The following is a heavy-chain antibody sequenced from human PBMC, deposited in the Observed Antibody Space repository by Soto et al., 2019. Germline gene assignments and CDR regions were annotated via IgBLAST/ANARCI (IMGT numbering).Heavy chain of an antibody. CDR2: TSANNVKT. D-gene: IGHD3-3*02. V-gene: IGHV1-18*01. CDR1: GYTFSTYG. Sequence: QLQLLQSGAEVKKPGASVKVSCKASGYTFSTYGITWVRQAPGQGLEWMGWTSANNVKTNYVQKFRGRITMPTDASTTTAYLEFRSLRSDDTAVYYCARDQTFPDYWGQGTPVSVS. CDR3: ARDQTFPDY. J-gene: IGHJ4*02.